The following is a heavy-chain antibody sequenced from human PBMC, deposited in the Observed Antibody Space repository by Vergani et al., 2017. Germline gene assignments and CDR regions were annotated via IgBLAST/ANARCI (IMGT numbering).Heavy chain of an antibody. D-gene: IGHD4-11*01. Sequence: QVQLVESGGGVVQPGRSLRLSCAASGFTFSSYGMHWVRQAPGKGLEWVAVISYDGSNKYYADSVKGRFTISRDNSKNTLYLQMNSLRAEDTAVYYCAKDPSSPTVTSDYYYYYGMDGWGQGTTVTVSS. CDR3: AKDPSSPTVTSDYYYYYGMDG. CDR2: ISYDGSNK. J-gene: IGHJ6*02. CDR1: GFTFSSYG. V-gene: IGHV3-30*18.